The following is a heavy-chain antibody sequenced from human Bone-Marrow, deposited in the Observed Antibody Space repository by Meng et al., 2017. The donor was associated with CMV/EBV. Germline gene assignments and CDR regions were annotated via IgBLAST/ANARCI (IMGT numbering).Heavy chain of an antibody. CDR2: MNPTSGKT. J-gene: IGHJ4*02. Sequence: ASVKVSCKASGYTFTGYYVHWVRQAPGQGLEWIGWMNPTSGKTGYARKFQGRVTISRNTSINTAYMELSRLTSDDTAVYYCARGVRYCSGDTCYYFDHWGQGTQVTVSS. V-gene: IGHV1-8*03. CDR1: GYTFTGYY. CDR3: ARGVRYCSGDTCYYFDH. D-gene: IGHD2-15*01.